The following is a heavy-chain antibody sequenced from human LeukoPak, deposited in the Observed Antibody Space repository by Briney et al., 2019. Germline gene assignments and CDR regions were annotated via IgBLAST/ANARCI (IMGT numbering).Heavy chain of an antibody. CDR2: INHSGST. V-gene: IGHV4-34*01. CDR3: AVQYSYGPGY. J-gene: IGHJ4*02. Sequence: SETLSLTCAVYGGSFSGYCWSWIRQPPGKGLEWIGEINHSGSTNYNPSLKSRVTISVDTSKNQFSLKLSSVTAADTAVYYCAVQYSYGPGYWGQGTLVTVSS. D-gene: IGHD5-18*01. CDR1: GGSFSGYC.